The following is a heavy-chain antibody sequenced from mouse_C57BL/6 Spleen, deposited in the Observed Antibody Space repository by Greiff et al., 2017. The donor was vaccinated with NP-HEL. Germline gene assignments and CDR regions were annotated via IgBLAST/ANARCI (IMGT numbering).Heavy chain of an antibody. V-gene: IGHV1-42*01. J-gene: IGHJ2*01. CDR1: GYSFTGYY. CDR3: ARSLSQGDYFDY. Sequence: EVQLQQSGPELVKPGASVKISCKASGYSFTGYYMNWVKQSPEKSLEWIGEINPSTGGTTYNQKFKAKATLTVDKSSSTAYMQLKSLTSEDSAVYYGARSLSQGDYFDYWGQGTTLTVSS. CDR2: INPSTGGT.